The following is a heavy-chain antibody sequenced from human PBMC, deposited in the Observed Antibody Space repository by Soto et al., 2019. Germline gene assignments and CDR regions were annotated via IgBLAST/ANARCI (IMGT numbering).Heavy chain of an antibody. CDR3: ARLGSLGLPR. D-gene: IGHD1-26*01. CDR2: IYYSGST. J-gene: IGHJ4*02. V-gene: IGHV4-39*01. Sequence: QLQLQESGPGLVKPSETLSLTCTVSGGSLSSSSYYWGWIRQPPGKGLGWIGSIYYSGSTYYNPSLKSRVTIPVDTSKNQFSLKLSSVTAADTAVYYCARLGSLGLPRWGQGTLVTVSS. CDR1: GGSLSSSSYY.